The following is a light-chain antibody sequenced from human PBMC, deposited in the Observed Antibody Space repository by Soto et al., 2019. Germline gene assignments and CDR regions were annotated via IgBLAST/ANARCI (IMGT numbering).Light chain of an antibody. CDR1: QSVSNN. CDR3: QQYNNWPFS. CDR2: DAS. J-gene: IGKJ5*01. Sequence: EIVLTQSPGTLSLSPGERATLSCRASQSVSNNYLAWYQQKPGQAPRLLIYDASSRATGNPARFSGSGSGTDFTLTISGLQSEDSAIYFCQQYNNWPFSFGQGTRLEIK. V-gene: IGKV3D-15*01.